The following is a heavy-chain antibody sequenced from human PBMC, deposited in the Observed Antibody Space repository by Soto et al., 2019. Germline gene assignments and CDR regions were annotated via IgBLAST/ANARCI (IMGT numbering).Heavy chain of an antibody. Sequence: PSDTLSLTCSVSCGSISSGGYYWSWIRQHPGKGLEWIGYIYYSGSTYYNPSLKSRVTISVDTSKNQFSLKLSSVTAADTAVYYCARETRIYGVKGTYYGMDVWGQGTTVTVSS. V-gene: IGHV4-31*03. D-gene: IGHD4-17*01. CDR2: IYYSGST. J-gene: IGHJ6*02. CDR3: ARETRIYGVKGTYYGMDV. CDR1: CGSISSGGYY.